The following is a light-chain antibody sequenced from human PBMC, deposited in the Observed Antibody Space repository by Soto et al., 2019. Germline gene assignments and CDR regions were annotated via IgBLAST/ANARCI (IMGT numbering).Light chain of an antibody. V-gene: IGLV2-8*01. J-gene: IGLJ1*01. CDR2: EVT. Sequence: QSVLTQPPSASGSPGQSVTISCTGTSSDVGDYNYVSWYQHHPGKAPKLMIYEVTKRPSGVPDRFSGSKSGNTASLTVSGLQAEDEADYYCSSYAGTNNPYVFGTGTKVTVL. CDR1: SSDVGDYNY. CDR3: SSYAGTNNPYV.